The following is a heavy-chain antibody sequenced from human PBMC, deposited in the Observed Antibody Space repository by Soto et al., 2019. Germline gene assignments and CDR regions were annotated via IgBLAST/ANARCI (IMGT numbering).Heavy chain of an antibody. CDR2: ISAYNGNT. J-gene: IGHJ6*02. CDR1: VETFTSRG. V-gene: IGHV1-18*01. Sequence: VSCPGSVETFTSRGIYWSLTHSEDELEWMGWISAYNGNTNYAQKLQGRVTMTTDTSTSTAYMELRSLRSDDTAVYYCAIVPVAGTNYYYYGRDVPGQATTVNGS. CDR3: AIVPVAGTNYYYYGRDV. D-gene: IGHD6-19*01.